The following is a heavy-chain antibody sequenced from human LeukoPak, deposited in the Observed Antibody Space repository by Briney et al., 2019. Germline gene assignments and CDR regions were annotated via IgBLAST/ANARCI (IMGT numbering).Heavy chain of an antibody. D-gene: IGHD6-13*01. CDR2: INPNSGGT. CDR1: GYTLTGYY. J-gene: IGHJ4*02. Sequence: ASVKVSCKASGYTLTGYYMHWVRQAPGQGLEWMGWINPNSGGTNYAQKFQGRVTMTRDTSISTAYMELSRLRSDDTAVYYCARDLSFGQLVQSHWGQGTLVTVSS. CDR3: ARDLSFGQLVQSH. V-gene: IGHV1-2*02.